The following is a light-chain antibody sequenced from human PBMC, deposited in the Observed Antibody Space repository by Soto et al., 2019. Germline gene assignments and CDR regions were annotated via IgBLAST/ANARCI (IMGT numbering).Light chain of an antibody. J-gene: IGKJ4*01. V-gene: IGKV3-20*01. CDR1: QSVSSNY. CDR2: GAS. CDR3: QRYGTSLPLT. Sequence: EIVLTQSPGNLSLSPGDRATLSCRASQSVSSNYLAWYQQKPGQAPRLLIYGASSRATGIPDRFSGSGSGTDFTLTISRLEPEDFAVYYCQRYGTSLPLTFGGGTKVEIK.